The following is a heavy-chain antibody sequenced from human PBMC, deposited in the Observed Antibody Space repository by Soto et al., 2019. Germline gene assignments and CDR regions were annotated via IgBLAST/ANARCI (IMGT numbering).Heavy chain of an antibody. Sequence: ASVKVSCKGFGYIFTGYYIHWVRQAPGQGLEWMGWINPASGGTNYAQKFQGRVTMTRDMSFSTAYMELSRLGSDDTAVYYCARENWDYDCDYWGQGTLVTVSS. CDR2: INPASGGT. D-gene: IGHD3-16*01. J-gene: IGHJ4*02. CDR1: GYIFTGYY. V-gene: IGHV1-2*02. CDR3: ARENWDYDCDY.